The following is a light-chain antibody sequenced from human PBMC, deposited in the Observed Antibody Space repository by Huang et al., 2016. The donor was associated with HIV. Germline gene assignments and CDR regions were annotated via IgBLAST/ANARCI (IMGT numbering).Light chain of an antibody. J-gene: IGKJ4*01. CDR2: EAV. CDR1: HDITNS. CDR3: QQYDDLPLT. V-gene: IGKV1-33*01. Sequence: DIQMTQSPSSLSTSVGDRVTITCQASHDITNSLNWYQQKPGKAPNLLIYEAVNLQTGVPSRFSGSGSGTDFTFTISDLQPEDIATYYCQQYDDLPLTFGGGTKVEIK.